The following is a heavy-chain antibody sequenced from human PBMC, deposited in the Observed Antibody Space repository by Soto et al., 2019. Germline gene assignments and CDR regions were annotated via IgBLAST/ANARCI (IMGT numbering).Heavy chain of an antibody. V-gene: IGHV1-69*13. Sequence: ASVKVSCKASGGTFSSYAISWVRQAPGQGLERMGGIIPIFGTANYAQKFQGRVTITADESTSTAYMELSSLRSEDTAVYYCARGDAGPDLYDFWSGYCFDYWGQGTLVTVSS. CDR1: GGTFSSYA. CDR2: IIPIFGTA. J-gene: IGHJ4*02. CDR3: ARGDAGPDLYDFWSGYCFDY. D-gene: IGHD3-3*01.